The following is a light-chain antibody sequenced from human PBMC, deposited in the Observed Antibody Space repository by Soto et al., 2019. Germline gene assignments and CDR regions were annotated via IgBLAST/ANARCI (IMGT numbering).Light chain of an antibody. V-gene: IGLV2-8*01. CDR2: EVH. J-gene: IGLJ1*01. CDR3: CSLTTSHTYV. CDR1: SSDVGGYNY. Sequence: QSVLTQPPSASGSLGQSVTFSCTGTSSDVGGYNYVSWYQQHPGKAPKLIVYEVHKRPSGVPDRFSGSKSGNTASLTVSGLQAEDEADYYCCSLTTSHTYVFGSGTKVTV.